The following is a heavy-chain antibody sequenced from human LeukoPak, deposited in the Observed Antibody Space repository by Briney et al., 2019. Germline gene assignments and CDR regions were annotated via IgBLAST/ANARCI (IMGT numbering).Heavy chain of an antibody. CDR1: RFTFSSYS. Sequence: GGSLRLSCAASRFTFSSYSMNWVRQAPWKGLEWVSSISPSSSYIYYADSVKGRFTISRDNAKNSLYLQMNSLRAEDTAVYYCAKGKRWLQLGDAFDIWGQGTMVTVSS. V-gene: IGHV3-21*04. CDR3: AKGKRWLQLGDAFDI. D-gene: IGHD5-24*01. J-gene: IGHJ3*02. CDR2: ISPSSSYI.